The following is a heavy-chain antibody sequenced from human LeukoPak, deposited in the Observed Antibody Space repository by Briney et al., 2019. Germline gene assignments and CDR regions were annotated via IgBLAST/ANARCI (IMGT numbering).Heavy chain of an antibody. Sequence: SETLSLTCTVSDASITIYYWTWIRQPPGKGLEWIGYIYHTVTTNYNPFLPSRVTISRDTSKNHFSLQLSSVTAADTAVSFCAVGRVSSSTWHSTYYYYVYMDDWGKGTTVTVSS. D-gene: IGHD4-11*01. J-gene: IGHJ6*03. CDR1: DASITIYY. V-gene: IGHV4-59*01. CDR2: IYHTVTT. CDR3: AVGRVSSSTWHSTYYYYVYMDD.